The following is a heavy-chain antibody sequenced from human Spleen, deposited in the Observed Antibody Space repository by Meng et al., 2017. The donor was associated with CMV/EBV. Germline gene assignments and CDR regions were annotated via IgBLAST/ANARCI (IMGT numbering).Heavy chain of an antibody. V-gene: IGHV4-34*01. CDR2: INHSGST. CDR3: ARDRGVPAAPDY. Sequence: VQLHQWGAGLLKPSETLSLSCAVYGGSFSGYYWSWIRQPPGKGLEWIGEINHSGSTNYNPSLKSRVTISVDTSKNQFSLKLSSVTAADTAVYYCARDRGVPAAPDYWGQGTLVTVSS. J-gene: IGHJ4*02. CDR1: GGSFSGYY. D-gene: IGHD2-2*01.